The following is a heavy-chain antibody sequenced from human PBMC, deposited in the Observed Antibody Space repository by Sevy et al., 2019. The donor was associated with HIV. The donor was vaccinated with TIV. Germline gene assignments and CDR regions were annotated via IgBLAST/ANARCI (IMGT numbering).Heavy chain of an antibody. CDR3: ERDLEFYDYGDYGPAFTPDY. CDR1: GFTFNSYG. CDR2: IWFDGSTK. D-gene: IGHD4-17*01. J-gene: IGHJ4*02. Sequence: GGSLRLSCATSGFTFNSYGMHWVRQAPGKGLEWVALIWFDGSTKYYADSVKVRFTISRDIVKNTRHLQMNSLRAEDTAVYYCERDLEFYDYGDYGPAFTPDYWGQGTLVTVSS. V-gene: IGHV3-33*01.